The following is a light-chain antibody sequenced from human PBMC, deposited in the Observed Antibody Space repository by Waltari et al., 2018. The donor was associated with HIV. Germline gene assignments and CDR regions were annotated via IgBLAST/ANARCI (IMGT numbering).Light chain of an antibody. Sequence: QSALTQPPSASGSPGQSVTISCTGTSSDVGDYNYVSWYQQQPGKAPKLMIYDVNKRPSGVPDRFSGSKSGNTASLTVSGLQAEDEADYYCTSYAGSNNLVVFGGGTKLTVL. V-gene: IGLV2-8*01. J-gene: IGLJ2*01. CDR3: TSYAGSNNLVV. CDR2: DVN. CDR1: SSDVGDYNY.